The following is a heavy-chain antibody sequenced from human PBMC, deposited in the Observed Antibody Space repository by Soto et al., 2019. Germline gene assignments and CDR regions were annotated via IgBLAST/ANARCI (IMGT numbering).Heavy chain of an antibody. CDR2: IYSYGTT. Sequence: EVQLVVSGGGLVQPGGSLRLSCAASGFTVSSNFMSWVRQAPGKGLEWVSIIYSYGTTYYADSVKGRFTISRDNSKNTLYLHMNSLRADDTAVYYCASRRNPSGAYDNWGQGTLVTVSS. D-gene: IGHD2-21*01. V-gene: IGHV3-66*01. J-gene: IGHJ4*02. CDR1: GFTVSSNF. CDR3: ASRRNPSGAYDN.